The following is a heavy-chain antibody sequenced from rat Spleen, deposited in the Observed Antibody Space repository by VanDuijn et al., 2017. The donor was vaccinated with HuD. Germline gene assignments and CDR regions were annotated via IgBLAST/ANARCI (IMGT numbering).Heavy chain of an antibody. V-gene: IGHV3-4*01. CDR3: ARSLYGGYSDSYYFDY. CDR2: ISYSGST. D-gene: IGHD1-11*01. CDR1: GYTITSGY. Sequence: EIQLQESGPGLVKPSQSLSLTCSVTGYTITSGYDWSWIRKFPGNKMEWMGYISYSGSTNYNPSLKSRISITRDTSKNQFFLQLNSVTTEKTATYYCARSLYGGYSDSYYFDYWGQGVMVTVSS. J-gene: IGHJ2*01.